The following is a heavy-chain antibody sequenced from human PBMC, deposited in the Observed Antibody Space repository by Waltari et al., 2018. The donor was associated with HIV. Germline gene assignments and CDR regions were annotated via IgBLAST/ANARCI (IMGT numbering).Heavy chain of an antibody. D-gene: IGHD3-3*01. CDR3: VTSRPGAVFGDF. V-gene: IGHV1-8*01. J-gene: IGHJ4*02. CDR2: MSMNSGNA. Sequence: QAQLVQSGAEVRKPGASVKVSCKASGYNFATFDINWVRRAPGQGLEWMGWMSMNSGNAGYGQRFKGRVTLTRDTSIDTAYMELHSLTPQDTAVYYCVTSRPGAVFGDFWGQGTPVMVSS. CDR1: GYNFATFD.